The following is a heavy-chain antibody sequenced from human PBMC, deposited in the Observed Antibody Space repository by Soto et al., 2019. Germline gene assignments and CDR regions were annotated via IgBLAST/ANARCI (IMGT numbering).Heavy chain of an antibody. J-gene: IGHJ4*02. CDR1: VFTFDDYA. V-gene: IGHV3-21*06. CDR3: ARESEDLTSNFDY. Sequence: GFPRLSCAASVFTFDDYAMNWVRQAPGKGLEWVSSISSTTNYIYYGDSMKGRFTISRDNGKNSLYLEIHSLRAEDTAVYYCARESEDLTSNFDYWGQGTLVTVSS. CDR2: ISSTTNYI.